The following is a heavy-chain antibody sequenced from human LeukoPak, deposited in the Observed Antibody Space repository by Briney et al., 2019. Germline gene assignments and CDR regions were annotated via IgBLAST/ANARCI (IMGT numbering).Heavy chain of an antibody. CDR2: INHSGST. Sequence: PSETLSLTCAVYGGSFSGYYWSWIRQPPGKELEWIGEINHSGSTNYNPSLKSRVTISVDTSKNQFSLKLSSVTAADTAVYYCASGYYYDSSSLDYWGQGTLVTVSS. CDR3: ASGYYYDSSSLDY. CDR1: GGSFSGYY. V-gene: IGHV4-34*01. J-gene: IGHJ4*02. D-gene: IGHD3-22*01.